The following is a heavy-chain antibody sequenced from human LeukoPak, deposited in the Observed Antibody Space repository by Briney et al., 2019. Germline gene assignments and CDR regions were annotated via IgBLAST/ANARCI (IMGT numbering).Heavy chain of an antibody. J-gene: IGHJ4*02. CDR1: GFTFSSYA. D-gene: IGHD1-7*01. CDR3: AKDPPRYNWNLDDDY. Sequence: GGSLRLSCAASGFTFSSYAMSWVRQAPGKGLEWASAIWGSDGSTYYADYVKGRFTISRDNSKNTLYLQMNSLRAEDTAVYYCAKDPPRYNWNLDDDYWGQGTLVTVSS. CDR2: IWGSDGST. V-gene: IGHV3-23*01.